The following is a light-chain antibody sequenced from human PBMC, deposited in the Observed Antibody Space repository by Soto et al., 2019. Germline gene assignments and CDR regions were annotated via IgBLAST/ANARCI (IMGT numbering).Light chain of an antibody. Sequence: QSALTQPASVSGSPGQSITISCTGTSSDVGGYNFVSWYQQHPGKAPKLMLYNVYDRPSGISHRFSGSRSGNTASLPISGLQAEDEAHYYCNSYTSSSTLVFGGGTEVTVL. CDR1: SSDVGGYNF. CDR2: NVY. V-gene: IGLV2-14*03. CDR3: NSYTSSSTLV. J-gene: IGLJ2*01.